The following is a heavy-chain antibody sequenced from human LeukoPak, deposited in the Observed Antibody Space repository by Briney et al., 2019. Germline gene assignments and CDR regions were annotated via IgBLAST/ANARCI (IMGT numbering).Heavy chain of an antibody. V-gene: IGHV1-2*02. Sequence: GASVKVSCKASGYTFTGYDMHWVRQAPGQGLEWMGWMNPNSGSTNYAQKFQGRVTMTRDTSMSTAYMELSSLSSDDTAVYYCARKMVRGPFDYWGQGTLVTVSS. D-gene: IGHD3-10*01. CDR3: ARKMVRGPFDY. J-gene: IGHJ4*02. CDR2: MNPNSGST. CDR1: GYTFTGYD.